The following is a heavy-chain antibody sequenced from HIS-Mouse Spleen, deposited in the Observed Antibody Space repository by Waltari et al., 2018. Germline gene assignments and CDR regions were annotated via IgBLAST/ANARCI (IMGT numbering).Heavy chain of an antibody. CDR1: GGSFSGYS. Sequence: QVQLQQWGAGLLKPSETLSLTCAVYGGSFSGYSWSWIRQPPGKGLEWIGEINHSGSTNYNPSLKSRVTISVDTSKNQFSLKLSSVTAADTAVYYCARGTAAHDAFDIWGQGTMVTVSS. J-gene: IGHJ3*02. CDR3: ARGTAAHDAFDI. V-gene: IGHV4-34*01. D-gene: IGHD6-6*01. CDR2: INHSGST.